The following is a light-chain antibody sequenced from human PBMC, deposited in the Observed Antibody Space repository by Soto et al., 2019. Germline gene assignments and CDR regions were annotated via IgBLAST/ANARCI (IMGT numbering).Light chain of an antibody. CDR2: GAS. CDR3: QQTYSTPLT. V-gene: IGKV1-27*01. Sequence: DIQMTQSPSSLSASVGDRVTITCRASQDINNYLAWYQQKPGKVPKLLIYGASTLHSGVPSRFSGSGSGTDFTLTISRLQPGDVATYYCQQTYSTPLTFGGGTKVDIK. J-gene: IGKJ4*01. CDR1: QDINNY.